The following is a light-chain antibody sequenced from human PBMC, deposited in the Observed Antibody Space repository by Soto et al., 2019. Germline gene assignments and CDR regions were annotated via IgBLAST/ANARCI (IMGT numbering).Light chain of an antibody. J-gene: IGLJ1*01. CDR3: RSYTSSDPNV. CDR2: DVS. V-gene: IGLV2-14*03. CDR1: SSDVGAYNY. Sequence: QSVLTQPASVSGSPGQSITISCTGTSSDVGAYNYVSWYQQHPGKAPKLMIHDVSNRPSGVSNRFSGSKSGNTASLTISGLQAEDEADYYCRSYTSSDPNVFGTGTKLTVL.